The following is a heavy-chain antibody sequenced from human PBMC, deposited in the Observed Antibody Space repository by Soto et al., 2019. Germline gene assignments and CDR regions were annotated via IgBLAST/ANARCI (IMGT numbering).Heavy chain of an antibody. Sequence: QVQLQQWGAGLLKPSETLSLTCAVYGGSFSGYYWSWIRQPPGKGLEWIGEINHSGSTNYNPSLKSRVTISVDTSKNQFSLKLSSVTAADTAVYYCARVRLGLVRTIFGVGYYYYGMDVWGQGTTVTVSS. CDR3: ARVRLGLVRTIFGVGYYYYGMDV. CDR1: GGSFSGYY. CDR2: INHSGST. J-gene: IGHJ6*02. D-gene: IGHD3-3*01. V-gene: IGHV4-34*01.